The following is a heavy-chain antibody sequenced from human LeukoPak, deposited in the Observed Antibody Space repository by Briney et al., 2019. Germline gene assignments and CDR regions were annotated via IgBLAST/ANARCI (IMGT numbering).Heavy chain of an antibody. Sequence: GASVKVSCKASGYTFTAYYMHWVRQAPGQGLEWMGWINPNSGGTKYAQNFQGRVTMTRDTSISTAYMELSRLRSDDTAVYYCARGAQNYYDSTSDYWGQGTLVTLSS. CDR1: GYTFTAYY. CDR3: ARGAQNYYDSTSDY. J-gene: IGHJ4*02. V-gene: IGHV1-2*02. D-gene: IGHD3-22*01. CDR2: INPNSGGT.